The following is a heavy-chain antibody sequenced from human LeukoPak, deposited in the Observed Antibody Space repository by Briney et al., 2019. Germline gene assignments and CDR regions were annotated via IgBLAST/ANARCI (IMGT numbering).Heavy chain of an antibody. CDR3: TTDQEVPEAFDV. D-gene: IGHD1-1*01. J-gene: IGHJ3*01. Sequence: GRSLGLSCAASGFTFSSYGMHWVRQAPGKGLEWVAVIWYDGSNKYYADSVKGRFTISRDNSKNTLYLQMNSLKTEDTAVYYCTTDQEVPEAFDVWGQGTMVTVSS. CDR2: IWYDGSNK. V-gene: IGHV3-33*01. CDR1: GFTFSSYG.